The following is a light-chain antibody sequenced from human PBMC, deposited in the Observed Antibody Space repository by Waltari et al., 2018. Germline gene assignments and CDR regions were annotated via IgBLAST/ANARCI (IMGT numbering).Light chain of an antibody. Sequence: EIVLTQSPATLSLSPGERATLSCRASHSVSSYLAWYQQKPGQAPRLLMYDVYNSATRNPARFGSSVYGTDFTLTISSLEPEDFAVYYCQQRSNWQGAFGPGTKVDIK. V-gene: IGKV3-11*01. CDR3: QQRSNWQGA. CDR2: DVY. CDR1: HSVSSY. J-gene: IGKJ3*01.